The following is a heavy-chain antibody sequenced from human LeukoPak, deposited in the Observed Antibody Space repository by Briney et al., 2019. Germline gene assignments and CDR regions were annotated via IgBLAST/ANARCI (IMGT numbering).Heavy chain of an antibody. D-gene: IGHD2-2*01. V-gene: IGHV3-7*01. Sequence: GGSLRLSCSASGFTFSNYWMSWVRQAPGKGLEWVANIKQDESEKYYVDSVKGRFAISRDNAKSSLYLQMNSLRAEDTAVYYCARALDSSSSRYQAFEEWGQGTLVTVSS. CDR1: GFTFSNYW. J-gene: IGHJ4*02. CDR3: ARALDSSSSRYQAFEE. CDR2: IKQDESEK.